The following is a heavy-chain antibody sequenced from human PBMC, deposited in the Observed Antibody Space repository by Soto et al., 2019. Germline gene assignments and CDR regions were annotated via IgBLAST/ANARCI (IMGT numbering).Heavy chain of an antibody. J-gene: IGHJ5*02. Sequence: LETLSLTCTVSGGSISSYYWSWIRQPPGKGLEWIGYIYYSGSTNYNPSLKSRVTISVDTSKNQFSLKLSSVTAADTAVYYCARRGYGRGNWFDPWGQGTLVTVSS. CDR1: GGSISSYY. CDR2: IYYSGST. CDR3: ARRGYGRGNWFDP. D-gene: IGHD5-12*01. V-gene: IGHV4-59*08.